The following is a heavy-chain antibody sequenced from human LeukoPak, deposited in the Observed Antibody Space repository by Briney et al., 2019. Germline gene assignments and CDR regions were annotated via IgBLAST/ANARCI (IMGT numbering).Heavy chain of an antibody. CDR3: ASFLAVAGTFTFDY. Sequence: PSETLSLTCTVSGGSISSYYWSWIRQPPGKGLEWIGYIYYSGSTNYNPSLKSRVTISVDTSKNQSSLKLSSVTAADTAVYHCASFLAVAGTFTFDYWGQGTLVTVSS. CDR1: GGSISSYY. V-gene: IGHV4-59*01. CDR2: IYYSGST. D-gene: IGHD6-19*01. J-gene: IGHJ4*02.